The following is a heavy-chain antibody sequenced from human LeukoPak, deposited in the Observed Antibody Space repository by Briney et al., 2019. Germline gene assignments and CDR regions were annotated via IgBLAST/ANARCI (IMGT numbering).Heavy chain of an antibody. CDR1: GYTFTSYD. V-gene: IGHV1-8*01. CDR3: ARDGVSSSSADFDY. D-gene: IGHD6-6*01. J-gene: IGHJ4*02. Sequence: ASVKVSCKASGYTFTSYDINWVRQATGQGLEWMGWMNPNSGNTGYAQKFQGRVTMTRNTSISTAYMELSSLRSEDTAVYYCARDGVSSSSADFDYWGQGTRVTVSS. CDR2: MNPNSGNT.